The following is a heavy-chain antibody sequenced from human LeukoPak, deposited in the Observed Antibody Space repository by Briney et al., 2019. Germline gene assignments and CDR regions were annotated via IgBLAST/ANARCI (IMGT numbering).Heavy chain of an antibody. J-gene: IGHJ6*03. CDR2: ISSSSSYI. V-gene: IGHV3-21*01. CDR1: GFTFSSFG. D-gene: IGHD6-6*01. Sequence: GGSLRLSCAASGFTFSSFGMTWVRQAPGKGLEWVSSISSSSSYIYYADSVKGRFTISRDNAKNSLYLQMNSLRAEDTAVYYCARGSDSYYYYYMDVWGKGTTVTVSS. CDR3: ARGSDSYYYYYMDV.